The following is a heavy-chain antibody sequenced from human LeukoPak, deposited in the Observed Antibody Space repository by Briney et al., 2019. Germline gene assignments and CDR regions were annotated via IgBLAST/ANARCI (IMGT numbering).Heavy chain of an antibody. D-gene: IGHD6-6*01. J-gene: IGHJ4*02. CDR1: GGTFSSYA. Sequence: SVKVSCKASGGTFSSYAISWVRQAPGQGLEWMGGIIPIFGTANYAQEFQGRVTITTDESTSTACMELSSLRSEDTAVYYCASAAVSSIAARLDYWGQGTLVTVSS. V-gene: IGHV1-69*05. CDR3: ASAAVSSIAARLDY. CDR2: IIPIFGTA.